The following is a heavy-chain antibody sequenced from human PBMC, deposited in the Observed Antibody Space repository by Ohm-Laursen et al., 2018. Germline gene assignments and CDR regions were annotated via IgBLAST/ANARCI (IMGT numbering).Heavy chain of an antibody. V-gene: IGHV4-31*02. CDR1: GDSISSGGYF. Sequence: PSDTLSLTCPVSGDSISSGGYFWSWIRQHPGKGLEWIGYIYYSGSTYYNPSLKSRVTISVDTSKNQFPLKLSSVTAADTAVYYCARAGSYYGSVVFDPWGQGTLVTVSS. J-gene: IGHJ5*02. CDR3: ARAGSYYGSVVFDP. CDR2: IYYSGST. D-gene: IGHD3-10*01.